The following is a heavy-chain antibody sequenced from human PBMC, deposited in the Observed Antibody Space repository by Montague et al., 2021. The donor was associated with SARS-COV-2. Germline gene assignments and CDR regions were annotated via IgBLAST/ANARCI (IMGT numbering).Heavy chain of an antibody. V-gene: IGHV4-39*01. J-gene: IGHJ3*02. CDR1: GGSISSSSYY. D-gene: IGHD3-22*01. CDR2: IYYSGST. CDR3: ARFPTSYYYDSKAAPATPDAFDI. Sequence: SETLSLTCTVSGGSISSSSYYWSWLRQPPGKGLEWIGSIYYSGSTYYNPSLKSRVTISVDTSKNQFSLKLSSVTAADTAVYYCARFPTSYYYDSKAAPATPDAFDIWGQGTMVTVSS.